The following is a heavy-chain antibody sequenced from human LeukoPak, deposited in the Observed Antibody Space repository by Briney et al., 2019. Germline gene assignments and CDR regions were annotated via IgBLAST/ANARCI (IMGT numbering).Heavy chain of an antibody. J-gene: IGHJ4*02. Sequence: PGGSLRLSCEASKFTIRSYWMSWVRQAPGKGLEWVANIKQDGSQKYYGDSVKGRFTISRDNAKNSLYLQMSSLRAEDTAVYYCARGHTVVTRPADYFDSWGQGSLVTVSS. CDR3: ARGHTVVTRPADYFDS. V-gene: IGHV3-7*01. D-gene: IGHD4-23*01. CDR1: KFTIRSYW. CDR2: IKQDGSQK.